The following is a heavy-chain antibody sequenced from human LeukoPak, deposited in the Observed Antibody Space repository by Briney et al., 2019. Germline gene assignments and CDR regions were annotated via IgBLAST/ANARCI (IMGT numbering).Heavy chain of an antibody. CDR1: GGSFSGYY. V-gene: IGHV4-34*01. J-gene: IGHJ3*02. D-gene: IGHD2-2*01. CDR3: ARVRSSAPAAMDRDFWAFDI. Sequence: PSETLSLTCAVYGGSFSGYYWSWIRQPPGKGLEWIGEINHSGSTNYNPSLKSRVTISVDTSKNQFSLKLSSVTAADTAVYYCARVRSSAPAAMDRDFWAFDIWGQGTMVTVSS. CDR2: INHSGST.